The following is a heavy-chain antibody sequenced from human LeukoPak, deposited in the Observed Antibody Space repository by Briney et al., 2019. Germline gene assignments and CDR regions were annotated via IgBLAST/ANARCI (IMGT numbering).Heavy chain of an antibody. V-gene: IGHV3-23*01. Sequence: GGSLRLSCAASGFTFSDYAMSWVRQAPGKGLEWVSTISDGSGGSTYYADSVKGRFTFSRDNSKNTLYLQMNSLRAEDTAVYYCAKDILYYGEVDYWGQGTLVTVSS. CDR2: ISDGSGGST. D-gene: IGHD4-17*01. J-gene: IGHJ4*02. CDR1: GFTFSDYA. CDR3: AKDILYYGEVDY.